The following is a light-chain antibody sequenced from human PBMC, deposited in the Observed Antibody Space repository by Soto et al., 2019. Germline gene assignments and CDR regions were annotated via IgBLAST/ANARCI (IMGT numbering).Light chain of an antibody. Sequence: GDRVTITCRASQSISSWLAWYQQKPGKAPKLLIYDASSLESGVPSRFSGSGSGTEFTLTISSLKPDDFATYYCQPYNNWPLTFGGGTKVESK. CDR1: QSISSW. CDR3: QPYNNWPLT. V-gene: IGKV1-5*01. J-gene: IGKJ4*01. CDR2: DAS.